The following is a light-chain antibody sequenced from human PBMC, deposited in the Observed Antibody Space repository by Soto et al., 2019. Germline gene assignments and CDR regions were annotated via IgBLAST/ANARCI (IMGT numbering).Light chain of an antibody. CDR1: QSVSSGY. Sequence: ETVLTQSPGTLSLSPGERATLSFRASQSVSSGYLAWYQQKPCQAPRLLIFGASNRATGIPDRFTGSGSGTDYPLTISRQEPVDLAEYYGQQYCISQQPFGQGTKLEIQ. J-gene: IGKJ2*01. CDR2: GAS. CDR3: QQYCISQQP. V-gene: IGKV3-20*01.